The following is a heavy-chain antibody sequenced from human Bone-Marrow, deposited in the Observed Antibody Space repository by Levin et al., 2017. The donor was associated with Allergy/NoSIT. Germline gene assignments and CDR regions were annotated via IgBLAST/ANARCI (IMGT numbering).Heavy chain of an antibody. CDR1: GFNFSTSG. CDR2: ISYDGSHK. V-gene: IGHV3-30*18. CDR3: VKGGDYKLLDLDY. J-gene: IGHJ4*02. Sequence: QTGGSLRLSCAASGFNFSTSGIHWVRQAPGKGLEWVAVISYDGSHKYYVDSVEGRFTISRDNSKNTVTLQMNSLRPDDTSVYFCVKGGDYKLLDLDYWGQGILVTVSS. D-gene: IGHD3-16*01.